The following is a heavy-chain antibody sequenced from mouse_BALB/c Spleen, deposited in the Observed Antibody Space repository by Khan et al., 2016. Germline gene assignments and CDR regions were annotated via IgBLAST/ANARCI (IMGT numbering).Heavy chain of an antibody. CDR1: GYTFTSYW. Sequence: VQLQESGAELAKPGASVKMSCKASGYTFTSYWMHWVKQSPGQGLEWIGYINPSTGYTEYNQKFKDKATLTADKSSSTAYMQLSSLTSEDSAVYYCARCSTTATCAYWGQGTLVTVAA. CDR2: INPSTGYT. D-gene: IGHD1-2*01. V-gene: IGHV1-7*01. CDR3: ARCSTTATCAY. J-gene: IGHJ3*01.